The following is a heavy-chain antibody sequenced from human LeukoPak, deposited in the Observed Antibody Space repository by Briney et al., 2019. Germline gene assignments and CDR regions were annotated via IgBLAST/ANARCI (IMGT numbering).Heavy chain of an antibody. D-gene: IGHD3-10*01. CDR1: GFTFSSYG. Sequence: GGSLRLSCAAFGFTFSSYGMHWVRQAPGKGLEWVAVIWYDGSNKYYADSVKGRFTISRDNSKNTLYLQMNSLRAEDTAVYYCAKDRDPYYYGSGPLDYWGQGTLVTVSS. CDR3: AKDRDPYYYGSGPLDY. CDR2: IWYDGSNK. V-gene: IGHV3-33*06. J-gene: IGHJ4*02.